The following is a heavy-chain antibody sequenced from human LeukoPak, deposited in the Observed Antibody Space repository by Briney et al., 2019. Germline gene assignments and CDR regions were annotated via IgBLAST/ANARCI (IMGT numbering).Heavy chain of an antibody. CDR3: ARSSGVYAFDI. CDR2: INPNSGGT. J-gene: IGHJ3*02. Sequence: ASVKVSCKASGYTFTGYYMHWVRRAPGQGLEWMGWINPNSGGTNYAQKFQGWVTMTRDTSISTAYMELSRLRSDDTAVYYCARSSGVYAFDIWGQGTMVTVSS. V-gene: IGHV1-2*04. D-gene: IGHD3-10*01. CDR1: GYTFTGYY.